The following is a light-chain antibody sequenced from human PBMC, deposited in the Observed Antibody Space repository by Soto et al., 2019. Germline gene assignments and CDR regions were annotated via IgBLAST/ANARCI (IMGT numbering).Light chain of an antibody. Sequence: DIQMTQSPSSLSASVGDRVSITCRTSQGISTSLAWYQHKPGKVPNLLISAASTLQSGVPSRFSGSGSGTDFTLTISSLQPEDFATYYCQKYNNVPFAFGPGTKVDIK. CDR3: QKYNNVPFA. V-gene: IGKV1-27*01. J-gene: IGKJ3*01. CDR2: AAS. CDR1: QGISTS.